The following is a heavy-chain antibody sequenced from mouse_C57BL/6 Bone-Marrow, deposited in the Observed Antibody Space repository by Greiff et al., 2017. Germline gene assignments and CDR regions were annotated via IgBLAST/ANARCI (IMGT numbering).Heavy chain of an antibody. CDR1: GYTFTSYG. CDR2: IYPRSGNT. V-gene: IGHV1-81*01. D-gene: IGHD1-1*01. CDR3: ARESYGSSYVNWYFDV. J-gene: IGHJ1*03. Sequence: VQLQQSGAELARPGASVKLSCKASGYTFTSYGISWVKQRTGQGLEWIGEIYPRSGNTYYNEKFKGKATLTADKSSSTAYMELRSLTSEDSAVYFCARESYGSSYVNWYFDVWGTGTTVTVSS.